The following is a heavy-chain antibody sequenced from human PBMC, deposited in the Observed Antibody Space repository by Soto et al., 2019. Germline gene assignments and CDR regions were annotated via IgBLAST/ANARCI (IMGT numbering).Heavy chain of an antibody. CDR1: GGTFSSYT. CDR3: ARDGDSSGCYGY. Sequence: QVQLVQSGAEVKKPGSSVKVSCKASGGTFSSYTISWVRQAPGQGLEWMGRIIPILGIANYAQKFQCSVTIXAXXTTSTAYMELSSLRSEDTAVYYCARDGDSSGCYGYWGQGTLVTVSS. V-gene: IGHV1-69*08. D-gene: IGHD6-19*01. CDR2: IIPILGIA. J-gene: IGHJ4*02.